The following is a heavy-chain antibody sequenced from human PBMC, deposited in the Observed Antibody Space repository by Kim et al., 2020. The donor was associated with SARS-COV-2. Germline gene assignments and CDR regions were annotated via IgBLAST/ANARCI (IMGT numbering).Heavy chain of an antibody. CDR3: ARRLSNNSGWGCHYGDL. V-gene: IGHV4-34*01. CDR2: INHSGMT. Sequence: SETLSLTCAVYGGSFNGYYWSWIRQPPGKGLEWIGEINHSGMTNYNPSLKSRVTISVDTSKNQFSLKLTSVTAADTALYYCARRLSNNSGWGCHYGDLWG. J-gene: IGHJ2*01. D-gene: IGHD3-10*01. CDR1: GGSFNGYY.